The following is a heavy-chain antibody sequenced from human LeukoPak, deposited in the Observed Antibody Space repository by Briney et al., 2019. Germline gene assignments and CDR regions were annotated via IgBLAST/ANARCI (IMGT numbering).Heavy chain of an antibody. CDR1: GFTFSSYW. V-gene: IGHV3-74*01. CDR2: ITSDGSST. CDR3: ARVTRENSGHTKFDY. D-gene: IGHD5-12*01. J-gene: IGHJ4*02. Sequence: GGSLRLSCAASGFTFSSYWMHWVRQAPGKGLVWVSRITSDGSSTTYADSVKGRFTISRDNAKNTLYLQMNSLRAEDTAVYYCARVTRENSGHTKFDYWGQGTPVTVSS.